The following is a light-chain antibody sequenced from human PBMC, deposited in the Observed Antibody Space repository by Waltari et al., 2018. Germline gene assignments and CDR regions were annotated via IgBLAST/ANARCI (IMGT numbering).Light chain of an antibody. Sequence: DIQMTKSPSTLSASVGDRVTITCRASQTIGGSLAWYQQKPEKAPKVLIYDASVLESGVPSRFSGSGSGTEFTLTISSLQPDDFATYYCQRYNSYSATFGQGTKVEI. CDR2: DAS. J-gene: IGKJ1*01. CDR1: QTIGGS. CDR3: QRYNSYSAT. V-gene: IGKV1-5*01.